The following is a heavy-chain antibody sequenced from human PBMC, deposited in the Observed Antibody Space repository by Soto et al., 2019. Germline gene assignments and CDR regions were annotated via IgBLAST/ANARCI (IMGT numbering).Heavy chain of an antibody. CDR1: GGSISSSSFH. D-gene: IGHD5-18*01. Sequence: PSETLSLTCTVSGGSISSSSFHWGWIRQPPGKGLEWIGYIYSSGSTHYNPSLQNRVTISIDTSKNQVSLKVNSVTAADTAVYYCARDHPHSYGVYYFDYWGQGTPVTVSS. J-gene: IGHJ4*02. V-gene: IGHV4-61*01. CDR2: IYSSGST. CDR3: ARDHPHSYGVYYFDY.